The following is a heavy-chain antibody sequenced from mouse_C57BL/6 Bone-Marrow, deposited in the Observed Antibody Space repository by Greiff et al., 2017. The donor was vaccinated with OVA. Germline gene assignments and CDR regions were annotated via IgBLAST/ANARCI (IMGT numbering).Heavy chain of an antibody. Sequence: VQLQQPGTELVKPGASVKLSCKASGYTFTSYWMPWVKQRPGQGLEWIGNINPSNGGTNYNEKFKSKATLTVDKSSSTAYMQLSSLTSEDSAVYYCAREGPIYYGSSPFAYWGQGTLVTVSA. CDR3: AREGPIYYGSSPFAY. CDR1: GYTFTSYW. J-gene: IGHJ3*01. V-gene: IGHV1-53*01. CDR2: INPSNGGT. D-gene: IGHD1-1*01.